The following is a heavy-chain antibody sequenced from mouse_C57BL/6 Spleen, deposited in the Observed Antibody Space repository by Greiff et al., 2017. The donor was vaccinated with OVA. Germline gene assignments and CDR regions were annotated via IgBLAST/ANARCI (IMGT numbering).Heavy chain of an antibody. V-gene: IGHV5-17*01. CDR3: ARVGLDALDY. CDR2: ISSGSSTI. Sequence: EVQRVESGGGLVKPGGSLKLSCAASGFTFSDYGMHWVRQAPEKGLEWVAYISSGSSTIYYADTVKGRFTISRDNAKNTLYLQMTSLKSEDTAMYYCARVGLDALDYWGQGTSVTVSS. CDR1: GFTFSDYG. J-gene: IGHJ4*01.